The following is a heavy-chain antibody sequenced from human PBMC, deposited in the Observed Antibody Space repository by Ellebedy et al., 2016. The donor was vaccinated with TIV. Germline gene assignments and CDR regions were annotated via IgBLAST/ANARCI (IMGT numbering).Heavy chain of an antibody. V-gene: IGHV1-3*01. J-gene: IGHJ5*02. Sequence: AASVKVSCKASGYIFSDHTIHWVRQAPGQRLEWMGWIIVENGNTRYSQNFQGRITITRDTSARIAHMELSSLRSEDTAVYYCARAIYGMGWFDPWGQGTLVTVSS. D-gene: IGHD3-3*01. CDR2: IIVENGNT. CDR3: ARAIYGMGWFDP. CDR1: GYIFSDHT.